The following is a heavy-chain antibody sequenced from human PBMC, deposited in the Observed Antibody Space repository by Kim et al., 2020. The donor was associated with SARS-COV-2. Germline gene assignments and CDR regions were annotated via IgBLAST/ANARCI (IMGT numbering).Heavy chain of an antibody. J-gene: IGHJ6*03. CDR3: AIARSLLFARSLFYYFYY. V-gene: IGHV4-34*01. Sequence: SETLSLTCAVYGGSFSGYYWSWIRQPPGKWLEWFGFIYHIGSTNYNPSLKSRVTISVDTSKNQFSLMLSSLTAADTAAYSCAIARSLLFARSLFYYFYY. D-gene: IGHD3-10*01. CDR1: GGSFSGYY. CDR2: IYHIGST.